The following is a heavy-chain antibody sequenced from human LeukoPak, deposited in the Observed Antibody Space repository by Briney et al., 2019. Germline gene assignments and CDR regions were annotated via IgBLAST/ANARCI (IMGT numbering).Heavy chain of an antibody. V-gene: IGHV3-66*01. J-gene: IGHJ4*02. Sequence: GGSLRLSCAASGFTVSSNYMSWVRQARGKGLEWVSVIYSGGSTYYADSVKGRFTISRDNSKNTLYLQMNSLRAEDTAVYYCARGPYDSSGYRSLGYWGQGTLVTVSS. D-gene: IGHD3-22*01. CDR3: ARGPYDSSGYRSLGY. CDR1: GFTVSSNY. CDR2: IYSGGST.